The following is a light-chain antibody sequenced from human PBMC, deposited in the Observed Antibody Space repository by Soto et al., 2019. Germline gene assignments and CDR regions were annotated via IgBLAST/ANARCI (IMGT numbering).Light chain of an antibody. Sequence: DIQMTQSPSSLSASVGARVTITCRASQSISSYLNWYQQKPGKAPKLLIYAASSLQSGVPSRFSGSGSGTDFTLTISSLQPEDFATYYCQQSYSTPRVTFGQGTKVDI. V-gene: IGKV1-39*01. J-gene: IGKJ1*01. CDR1: QSISSY. CDR3: QQSYSTPRVT. CDR2: AAS.